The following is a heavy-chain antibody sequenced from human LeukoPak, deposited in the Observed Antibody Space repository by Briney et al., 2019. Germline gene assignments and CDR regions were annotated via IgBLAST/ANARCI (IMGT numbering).Heavy chain of an antibody. D-gene: IGHD1-20*01. CDR1: GFAFISNY. CDR3: ARDLTGTTFFDY. J-gene: IGHJ4*02. Sequence: GGSLRLSCAVSGFAFISNYMSLVRQAPGKGLEWVSVIYSDGRTYYADSVRGRFTISRHNSKNTLYLQMNSLRAEDTAVYYCARDLTGTTFFDYWGQGTLVTVSS. V-gene: IGHV3-53*04. CDR2: IYSDGRT.